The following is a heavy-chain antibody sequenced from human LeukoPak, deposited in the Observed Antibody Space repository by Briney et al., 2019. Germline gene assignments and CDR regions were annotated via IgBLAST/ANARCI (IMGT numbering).Heavy chain of an antibody. V-gene: IGHV1-69*13. CDR3: ARGGIAAPQRGGY. D-gene: IGHD6-13*01. CDR1: GGTFSSYA. Sequence: SVKVSCKASGGTFSSYAISWVRQAPGQGLEWMGGIIPIFGTANYAQKFQGRVTITADESTSTAYMELSSLRSEDTAGYYCARGGIAAPQRGGYWGQGTLVTVSS. CDR2: IIPIFGTA. J-gene: IGHJ4*02.